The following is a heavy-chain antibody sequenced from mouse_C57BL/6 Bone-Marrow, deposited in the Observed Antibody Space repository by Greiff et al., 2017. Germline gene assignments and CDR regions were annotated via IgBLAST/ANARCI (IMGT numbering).Heavy chain of an antibody. D-gene: IGHD1-1*01. J-gene: IGHJ2*01. CDR3: ARSIYYGSSFDY. Sequence: VQLQQPGAELVKPGASVKMSCKASGYTFTSYWITWVKQRPGQGLEWIGEIYPGSGSTNYNEKFKSKATLTVDTSSSTAYMQLSSLTSEDSAVYYCARSIYYGSSFDYWGQGTTLTVSS. V-gene: IGHV1-55*01. CDR2: IYPGSGST. CDR1: GYTFTSYW.